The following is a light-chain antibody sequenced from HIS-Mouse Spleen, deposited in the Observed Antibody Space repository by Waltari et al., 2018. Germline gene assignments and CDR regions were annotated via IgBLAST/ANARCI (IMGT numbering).Light chain of an antibody. CDR1: ISDVGSYNL. J-gene: IGLJ3*02. Sequence: QSALTQPASVSGSPGQSITISCTGTISDVGSYNLVSWYQQHPGKAPKLMIYEGSKRPSGVSNRFSGSKSGNTASLTISGLQAEDEADYYCCSYAGSSTFDWVFGGGTKLTVL. CDR3: CSYAGSSTFDWV. V-gene: IGLV2-23*03. CDR2: EGS.